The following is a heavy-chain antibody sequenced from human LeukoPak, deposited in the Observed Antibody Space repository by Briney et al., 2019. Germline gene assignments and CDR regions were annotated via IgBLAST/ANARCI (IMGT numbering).Heavy chain of an antibody. V-gene: IGHV4-59*01. J-gene: IGHJ2*01. CDR1: GGSISSYY. D-gene: IGHD3-10*01. CDR3: ARAFGVRWYFDL. CDR2: ISYSGNT. Sequence: SETLSLTCTVSGGSISSYYWSWIRQPPGKGLEWIGYISYSGNTNYNPSLKSRVTISVDTSENQFSLKLSSVTAADTAVYYCARAFGVRWYFDLWGRGTLVTVSS.